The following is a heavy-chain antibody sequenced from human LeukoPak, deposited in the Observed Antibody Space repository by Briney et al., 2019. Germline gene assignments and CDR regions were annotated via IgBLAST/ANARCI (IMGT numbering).Heavy chain of an antibody. CDR3: ASMTTVTYFDY. V-gene: IGHV7-4-1*02. Sequence: ASVKVSCKASGYTFTSNALGWVRQAPGQGLEWMGWINTNTGNPTYAQGFTGRFVFSLDTSDNTAYLQISSLQAEDTAVYYCASMTTVTYFDYWGQGTLVTVSS. J-gene: IGHJ4*02. CDR1: GYTFTSNA. D-gene: IGHD4-11*01. CDR2: INTNTGNP.